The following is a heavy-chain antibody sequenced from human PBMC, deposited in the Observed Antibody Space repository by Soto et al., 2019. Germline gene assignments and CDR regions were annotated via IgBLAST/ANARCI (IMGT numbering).Heavy chain of an antibody. CDR2: IHYSGRT. Sequence: SETLSLTCTVAGGSISSYYWTWIRQPPGKILGWIGYIHYSGRTDYNPSLTSRATMSVDTSKNQFSLNLKSITAADTAVYYCVRVGVGIGNHFDSWGRGTLVTVSS. J-gene: IGHJ4*02. D-gene: IGHD1-26*01. CDR3: VRVGVGIGNHFDS. V-gene: IGHV4-59*12. CDR1: GGSISSYY.